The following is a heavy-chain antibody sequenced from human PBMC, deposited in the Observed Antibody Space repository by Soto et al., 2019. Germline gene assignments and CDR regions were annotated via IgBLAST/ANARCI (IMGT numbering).Heavy chain of an antibody. CDR1: GYTFTTYG. V-gene: IGHV1-18*04. CDR2: ISPYNGTT. D-gene: IGHD1-1*01. Sequence: QVQLVQSGGEVRKPGASVKVSCKASGYTFTTYGISWVRHAPGQGREWMGWISPYNGTTKYAEKFQGEMTMTTDTATSTAYMDLRSLRSDDTAVYYCARDGERDTGLNFYYYLHGMDAWGQGTRVTVSS. J-gene: IGHJ6*02. CDR3: ARDGERDTGLNFYYYLHGMDA.